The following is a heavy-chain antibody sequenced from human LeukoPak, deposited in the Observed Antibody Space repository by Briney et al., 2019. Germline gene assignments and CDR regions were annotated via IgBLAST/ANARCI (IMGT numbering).Heavy chain of an antibody. D-gene: IGHD2-2*01. CDR3: ALTPVEDIVVVPAAQDYYYYYMDV. CDR2: IIPIFGTA. CDR1: GGTFSSYA. J-gene: IGHJ6*03. Sequence: SAKVSCKASGGTFSSYAISWVRQAPGQGLEWMGGIIPIFGTANYAQKFQGRVTITTDESTSTAYMELSSLRSEDTAVYYCALTPVEDIVVVPAAQDYYYYYMDVWGKGTTVTVSS. V-gene: IGHV1-69*05.